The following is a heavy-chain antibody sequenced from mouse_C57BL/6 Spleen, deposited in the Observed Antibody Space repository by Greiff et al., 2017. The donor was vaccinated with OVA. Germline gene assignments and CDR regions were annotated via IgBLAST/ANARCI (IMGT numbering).Heavy chain of an antibody. Sequence: VQLQQSGPELVKPGASVKISCKASGYTFTDYYMNWVKQSHGKSLEWIGDINPNNGGTSYNQKFKGKATLTVDKSSSTAYMELRSLTSEDSAVYYCARGRAYSYFDNWGQGTTLTVSS. V-gene: IGHV1-26*01. CDR1: GYTFTDYY. CDR2: INPNNGGT. D-gene: IGHD3-3*01. CDR3: ARGRAYSYFDN. J-gene: IGHJ2*01.